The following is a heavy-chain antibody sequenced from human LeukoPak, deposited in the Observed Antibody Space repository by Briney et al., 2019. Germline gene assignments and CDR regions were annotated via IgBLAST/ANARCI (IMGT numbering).Heavy chain of an antibody. D-gene: IGHD2-2*01. V-gene: IGHV4-31*03. CDR3: ATPYCSTISCLDVFNM. Sequence: PSQTLSLTCNVSGVSVSDGRYYWTWIRQRPGKGLEWIGDKYFSGSAKYNPSLKSRLTISIDSSRNQFSLQLSSVTAADTATYYCATPYCSTISCLDVFNMWGQGTRVTVSS. J-gene: IGHJ3*02. CDR2: KYFSGSA. CDR1: GVSVSDGRYY.